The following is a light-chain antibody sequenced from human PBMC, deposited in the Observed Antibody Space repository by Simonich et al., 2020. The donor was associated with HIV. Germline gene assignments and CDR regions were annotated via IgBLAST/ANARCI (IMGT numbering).Light chain of an antibody. CDR1: QSVLYSSNNKNY. CDR2: WAS. V-gene: IGKV4-1*01. J-gene: IGKJ2*01. Sequence: DIVMTQSPDSLAVSLGERATINCKSSQSVLYSSNNKNYLAWYQHKPGQPPKLLISWASTRESGVPDRFSGSGSGTDFTLTISSLKAEDVAVYYCQQYYSAPTFGQGTKLEIK. CDR3: QQYYSAPT.